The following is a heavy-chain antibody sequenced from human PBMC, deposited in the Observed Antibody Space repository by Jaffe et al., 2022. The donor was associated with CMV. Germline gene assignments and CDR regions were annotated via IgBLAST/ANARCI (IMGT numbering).Heavy chain of an antibody. J-gene: IGHJ6*02. V-gene: IGHV3-48*02. CDR1: GFTFSSYS. D-gene: IGHD5-12*01. CDR3: ARAPPRGYTPSRGMDV. CDR2: ISSSSSTI. Sequence: EVQLVESGGGLVQPGGSLRLSCAASGFTFSSYSMNWVRQAPGKGLEWVSYISSSSSTIYYADSVKGRFTISRDNAKNSLYLQMNSLRDEDTAVYYCARAPPRGYTPSRGMDVWGQGTTVTVSS.